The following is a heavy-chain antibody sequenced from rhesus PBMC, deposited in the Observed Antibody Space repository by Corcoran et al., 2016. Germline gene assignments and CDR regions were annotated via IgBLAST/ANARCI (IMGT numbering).Heavy chain of an antibody. V-gene: IGHV4-173*01. CDR3: ARDYNFWTGYYTGDAFDF. J-gene: IGHJ3*01. CDR2: ILGSGGST. CDR1: GGSISSNY. D-gene: IGHD3-3*01. Sequence: QLQLQESGPGLVKPSETLSLTCAVSGGSISSNYWSWIRQPPGKGLEWIGRILGSGGSTDNNPSLKSCVPISTDASKNQFSLMLSSVTAADTAVYYCARDYNFWTGYYTGDAFDFWGQELRVTVSS.